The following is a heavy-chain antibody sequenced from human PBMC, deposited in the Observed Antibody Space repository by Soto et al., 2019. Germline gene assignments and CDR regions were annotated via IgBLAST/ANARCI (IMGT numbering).Heavy chain of an antibody. CDR1: GFTFDDYA. Sequence: EVQLVESGGGLVQPGRSLRLSCAASGFTFDDYAMHWVRQAPGKGLEWVSGISWNSGSIGYSAYVKGRFTISRDNAKNSLYLQMNSLRAEDTALYSCAKDTAAAAFDYWGQGTLVTVSS. V-gene: IGHV3-9*01. D-gene: IGHD2-2*01. J-gene: IGHJ4*02. CDR2: ISWNSGSI. CDR3: AKDTAAAAFDY.